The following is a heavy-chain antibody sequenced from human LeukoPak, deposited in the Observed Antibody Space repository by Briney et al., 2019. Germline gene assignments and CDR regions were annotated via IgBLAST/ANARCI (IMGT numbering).Heavy chain of an antibody. CDR3: TRTETTGPYGDYFDY. V-gene: IGHV4-39*07. CDR1: GVSISSSNSY. D-gene: IGHD4-17*01. Sequence: PSETLSLTCTVSGVSISSSNSYWGWIRQPPGKGLEWIGSIYYSGNTYYNASLKSQVSISIDTSKNQFSLRLTSVTAADTAVYYCTRTETTGPYGDYFDYWGQGTLVTVSS. CDR2: IYYSGNT. J-gene: IGHJ4*02.